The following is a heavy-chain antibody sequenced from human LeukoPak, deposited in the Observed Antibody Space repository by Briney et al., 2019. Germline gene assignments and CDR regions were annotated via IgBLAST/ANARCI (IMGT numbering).Heavy chain of an antibody. Sequence: KSSETLSLTCTVSGGSISNYYWSWIRQPPGKGLEWIGFTHYTGSTNYNPSLKSRVTISVDTSKNQFSLKLSSVTAADTAVYYCARDRGDGYDYFWDYWGQGTLVTVSS. CDR3: ARDRGDGYDYFWDY. CDR1: GGSISNYY. V-gene: IGHV4-59*01. J-gene: IGHJ4*02. CDR2: THYTGST. D-gene: IGHD5-12*01.